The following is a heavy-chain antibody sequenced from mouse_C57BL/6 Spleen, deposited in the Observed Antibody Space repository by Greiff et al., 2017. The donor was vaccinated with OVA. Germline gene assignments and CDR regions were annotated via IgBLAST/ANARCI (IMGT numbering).Heavy chain of an antibody. CDR1: GYTFTDYE. Sequence: VQLQQSGAELVRPGASVTLSCKASGYTFTDYEMHWVKQTPVHGLEWIGAIDPETGGTAYNQKFKGKAILTADKSSSTAYMELRSLTSEDSAVYYCTRFYDSYYFDYWGQGTTLTVSS. D-gene: IGHD2-3*01. V-gene: IGHV1-15*01. J-gene: IGHJ2*01. CDR2: IDPETGGT. CDR3: TRFYDSYYFDY.